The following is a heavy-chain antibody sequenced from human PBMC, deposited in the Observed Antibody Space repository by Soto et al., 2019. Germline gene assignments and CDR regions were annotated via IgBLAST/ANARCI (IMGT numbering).Heavy chain of an antibody. Sequence: SETLSLTCTVSGGSISTYYWSWIRQPPGKGLEWIGYIYYSGSTNYNPSLESRVTISVDTSKSQFSLMLSSVTAADTAVYYCAIYLGRYGSGTSKTYFDYWGQGTLVTVSS. CDR1: GGSISTYY. CDR3: AIYLGRYGSGTSKTYFDY. D-gene: IGHD3-10*01. CDR2: IYYSGST. V-gene: IGHV4-59*08. J-gene: IGHJ4*02.